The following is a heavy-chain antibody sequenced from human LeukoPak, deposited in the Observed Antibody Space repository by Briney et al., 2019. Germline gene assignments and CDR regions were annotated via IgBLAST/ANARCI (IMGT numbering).Heavy chain of an antibody. Sequence: SETLSLTCSISGGSISSYYWSWIRQPAGKGLEWIGRIYTSGSTNYNPSLKSRVTMSVDTPNNQFSLQLSSVTAADTAVYYCARAKVSYYYGSGSYYGCLGFDPWGQGTLVTVSS. CDR2: IYTSGST. CDR3: ARAKVSYYYGSGSYYGCLGFDP. V-gene: IGHV4-4*07. J-gene: IGHJ5*02. D-gene: IGHD3-10*01. CDR1: GGSISSYY.